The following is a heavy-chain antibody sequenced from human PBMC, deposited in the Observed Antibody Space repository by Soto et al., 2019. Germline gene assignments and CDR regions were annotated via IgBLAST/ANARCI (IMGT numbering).Heavy chain of an antibody. CDR2: IYHSGST. CDR1: GGSISSGGYS. Sequence: QLQLQESGSGLVKPSQTLSLTCAVSGGSISSGGYSWSWIRQPPGKGLEWIGYIYHSGSTYYNPSLKSRGTISVDRSKNQCSLKLSSVTAADTAVYYWARGYSGYDYNFDYWGQGTLVTVSS. D-gene: IGHD5-12*01. CDR3: ARGYSGYDYNFDY. J-gene: IGHJ4*02. V-gene: IGHV4-30-2*01.